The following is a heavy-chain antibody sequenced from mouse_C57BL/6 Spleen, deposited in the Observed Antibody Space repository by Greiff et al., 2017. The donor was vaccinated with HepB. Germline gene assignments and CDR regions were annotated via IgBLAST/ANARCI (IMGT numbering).Heavy chain of an antibody. Sequence: QVQLKQSGAELAKPGASVKLSCKASGYTFTSYWMHWVKQRPGQGLEWIGYINPSSGYTKYNQKFKDKATLTADKSSSTAYMQLSSLTYEDSAVYYCARGGADYLAWFAYWGQGTLVTVSA. V-gene: IGHV1-7*01. CDR2: INPSSGYT. J-gene: IGHJ3*01. CDR3: ARGGADYLAWFAY. D-gene: IGHD2-4*01. CDR1: GYTFTSYW.